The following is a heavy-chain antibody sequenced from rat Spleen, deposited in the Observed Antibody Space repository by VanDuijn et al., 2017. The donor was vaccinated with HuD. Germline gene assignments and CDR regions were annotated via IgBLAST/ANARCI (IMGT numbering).Heavy chain of an antibody. V-gene: IGHV5-7*01. J-gene: IGHJ3*01. CDR2: ISYDGSST. CDR1: GFTFSDYN. Sequence: EVQLVDSGGGLVQPGRSLKLSCVASGFTFSDYNMAWVRQAPKKGLEWVASISYDGSSTYYRDSLKGRLTISRDNAKNTLYLQMDSLRSEDTATYYCARPGGYFYSTYMGFVYWGQGTLVTVSS. D-gene: IGHD1-2*01. CDR3: ARPGGYFYSTYMGFVY.